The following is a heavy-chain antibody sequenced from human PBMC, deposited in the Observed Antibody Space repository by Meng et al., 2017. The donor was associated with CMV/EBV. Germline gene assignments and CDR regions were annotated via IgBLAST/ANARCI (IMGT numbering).Heavy chain of an antibody. D-gene: IGHD2-2*01. CDR3: ASRLGYCSSTSCADAFDI. CDR1: GYSFTSYW. CDR2: IYPGDSDT. J-gene: IGHJ3*02. V-gene: IGHV5-51*01. Sequence: GESLKISCKGSGYSFTSYWIGWVRQMPGKGLEWMGIIYPGDSDTRYSPSFQGRVTISADKSISTAYLQWSSLKASDTAMYYCASRLGYCSSTSCADAFDIWGQGTMVTVS.